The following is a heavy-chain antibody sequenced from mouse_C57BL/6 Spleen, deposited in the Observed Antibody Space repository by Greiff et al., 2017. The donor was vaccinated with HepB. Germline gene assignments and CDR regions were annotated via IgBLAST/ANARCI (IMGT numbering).Heavy chain of an antibody. Sequence: EVQLQQSGPELVKPGASVKIPCKASGYTFTDYNMDWVKQRNGKSLEWIGEINPNNGGTIYNQKFKGKATLTVDKSSSTAYMKLRSLKSEDTAVYYCARYDLNWYFDVWGTGTTVTVSS. CDR1: GYTFTDYN. D-gene: IGHD2-3*01. CDR2: INPNNGGT. J-gene: IGHJ1*03. CDR3: ARYDLNWYFDV. V-gene: IGHV1-18*01.